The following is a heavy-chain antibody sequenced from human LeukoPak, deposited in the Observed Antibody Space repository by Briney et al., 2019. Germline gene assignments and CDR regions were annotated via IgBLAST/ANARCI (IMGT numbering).Heavy chain of an antibody. J-gene: IGHJ5*02. D-gene: IGHD3-10*01. V-gene: IGHV4-30-4*08. CDR2: IYYSGST. CDR1: GGSISSGDFP. Sequence: PSQTLSLTCAVSGGSISSGDFPWSWIRQPPGKGLEWIGYIYYSGSTYYNPSLKSRLTISVDTSKNQFSLKLRSVTAADTAVYYCARGSAMVRGVISPDWFDPWGQGTLVTVSS. CDR3: ARGSAMVRGVISPDWFDP.